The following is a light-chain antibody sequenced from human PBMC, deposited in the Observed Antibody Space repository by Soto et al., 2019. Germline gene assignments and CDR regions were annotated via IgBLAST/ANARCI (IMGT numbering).Light chain of an antibody. CDR3: QQYDISPWT. CDR1: QSVSSN. J-gene: IGKJ1*01. CDR2: DSS. V-gene: IGKV3D-15*01. Sequence: EVFMTQSPATLSASPGELTTLSCTASQSVSSNLAWYQQKPGQPPRLLIYDSSTRATGFPDRFSGSGSGTDFTLTIIRLEPEDFAVYYCQQYDISPWTFGQGTKVDIK.